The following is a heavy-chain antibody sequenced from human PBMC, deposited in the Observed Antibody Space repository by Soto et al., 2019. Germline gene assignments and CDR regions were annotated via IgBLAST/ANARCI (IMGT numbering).Heavy chain of an antibody. Sequence: GGSLRLSCAASGFNFRNYAMNWVRQVPGKGPEWVSVISGSGGSTNYADSVKGRFTISRDNSKDTLFLQMNSLRAEDTAVYYCAKGTTEATNRVDYWGQGTLVTVSS. D-gene: IGHD1-1*01. V-gene: IGHV3-23*01. CDR2: ISGSGGST. CDR3: AKGTTEATNRVDY. J-gene: IGHJ4*02. CDR1: GFNFRNYA.